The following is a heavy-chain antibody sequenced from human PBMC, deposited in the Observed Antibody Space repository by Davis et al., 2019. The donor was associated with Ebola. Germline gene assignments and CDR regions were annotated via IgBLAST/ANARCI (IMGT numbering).Heavy chain of an antibody. CDR1: GFTFSSYS. CDR2: ISSSSSYI. CDR3: ARDPGDIVATKITGDDY. V-gene: IGHV3-21*01. Sequence: PGGSLRLSRAASGFTFSSYSMNWVRQAPGKGLEWVSSISSSSSYIYYADSVKGRFTISRDNAKNSLYLQMNSLRAEDTAVYYCARDPGDIVATKITGDDYWGQGTLVTVSS. J-gene: IGHJ4*02. D-gene: IGHD5-12*01.